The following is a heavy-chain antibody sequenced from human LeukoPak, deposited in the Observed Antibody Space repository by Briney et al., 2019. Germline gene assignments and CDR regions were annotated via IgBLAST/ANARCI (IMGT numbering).Heavy chain of an antibody. V-gene: IGHV3-21*01. Sequence: GGSLRLSCAATGFTFSSYSMTWVRQAPGKGLEWVSSISSSSYIYYADSVKGRFTISRDNAKNSLYLQMNSLRAEDTAVYYCARDRQDYGGNPLGYWGQGTLVTVSS. CDR3: ARDRQDYGGNPLGY. J-gene: IGHJ4*02. D-gene: IGHD4-23*01. CDR1: GFTFSSYS. CDR2: ISSSSYI.